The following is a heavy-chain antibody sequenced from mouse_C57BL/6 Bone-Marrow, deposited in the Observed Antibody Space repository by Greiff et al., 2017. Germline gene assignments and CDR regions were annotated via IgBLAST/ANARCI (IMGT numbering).Heavy chain of an antibody. V-gene: IGHV5-6*01. CDR1: GFTFSSYG. D-gene: IGHD2-1*01. CDR3: ARHAGYGNYEYFDY. J-gene: IGHJ2*01. Sequence: EVKLVESGGDLVKPGGSLKLSCAASGFTFSSYGMSWVRQTPDKRLEWVATISSGGSYTYYPDRVKGRFTISRDNAKNTLYLQMSSLKSEDTAMYYCARHAGYGNYEYFDYWGQGTTLTVSS. CDR2: ISSGGSYT.